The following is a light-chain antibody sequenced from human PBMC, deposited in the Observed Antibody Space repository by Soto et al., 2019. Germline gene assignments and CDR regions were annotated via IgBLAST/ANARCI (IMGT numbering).Light chain of an antibody. Sequence: EIVMTQSASTLSVSPGDRATLSWRASQSVSSNLAWYQQKPGQAPRLLIYGASTRATGIPARFSGSGYGTEFNLTISRLEPEDFAVYYCQQYGYSPITFGQGTRLEIK. V-gene: IGKV3-15*01. J-gene: IGKJ5*01. CDR3: QQYGYSPIT. CDR1: QSVSSN. CDR2: GAS.